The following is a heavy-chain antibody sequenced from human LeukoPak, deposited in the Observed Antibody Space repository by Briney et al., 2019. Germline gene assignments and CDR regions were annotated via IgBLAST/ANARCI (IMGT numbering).Heavy chain of an antibody. Sequence: SETLSLTCTVSGGSISSSSYYWGWIRQPPGEGLEWIGSISYRGTTFYNPSLKSRVTISVDTSKNQFFLKVSSVTAADTAVYYCARGPHPGGAGYNLIDHWGQGTLVTVSP. CDR2: ISYRGTT. V-gene: IGHV4-39*01. CDR3: ARGPHPGGAGYNLIDH. D-gene: IGHD5-24*01. CDR1: GGSISSSSYY. J-gene: IGHJ4*02.